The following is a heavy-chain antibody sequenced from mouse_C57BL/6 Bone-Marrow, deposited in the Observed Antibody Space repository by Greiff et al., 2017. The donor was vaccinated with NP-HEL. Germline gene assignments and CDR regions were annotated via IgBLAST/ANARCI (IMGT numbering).Heavy chain of an antibody. Sequence: QVQLQQSGPGLVQPSQSLSITCTVSGFSLTSYGVHWVRQSPGKGLEWLGVIWSGGSTDYKAAFISRLSISKDNSKSQVFFKMNSLQADATAIYYCARNGGGYYYQAWFAYWGQGTLVTVSA. CDR3: ARNGGGYYYQAWFAY. D-gene: IGHD2-3*01. J-gene: IGHJ3*01. CDR1: GFSLTSYG. CDR2: IWSGGST. V-gene: IGHV2-2*01.